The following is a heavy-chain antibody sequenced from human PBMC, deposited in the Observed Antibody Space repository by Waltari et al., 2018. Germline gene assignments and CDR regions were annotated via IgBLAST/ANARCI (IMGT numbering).Heavy chain of an antibody. J-gene: IGHJ4*02. D-gene: IGHD1-1*01. CDR2: IYHGDCDT. CDR3: ARNLKRDDSSDY. CDR1: GYSFTSYW. Sequence: EVQLVQSGAEVKKPGESLKISCKGSGYSFTSYWIGWVRQMPGKGLAWMGIIYHGDCDTRYSPAFPVQVTISADKSISTAYLQWSSLKASDTAMYYGARNLKRDDSSDYWGQGTLVTVSS. V-gene: IGHV5-51*03.